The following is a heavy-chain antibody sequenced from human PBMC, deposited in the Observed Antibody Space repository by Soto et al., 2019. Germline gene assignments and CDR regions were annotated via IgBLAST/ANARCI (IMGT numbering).Heavy chain of an antibody. Sequence: SETLSLTCGVNGGSFSGYYWSWIRQPPGKGLEWIGEINHSGSTNYNPSLKSRVTISVDTSKNQFSLKLSSVTAADTAVYYCASTYGSQGDGMDVWGQGTTVTVSS. CDR2: INHSGST. D-gene: IGHD3-10*01. V-gene: IGHV4-34*01. CDR3: ASTYGSQGDGMDV. J-gene: IGHJ6*02. CDR1: GGSFSGYY.